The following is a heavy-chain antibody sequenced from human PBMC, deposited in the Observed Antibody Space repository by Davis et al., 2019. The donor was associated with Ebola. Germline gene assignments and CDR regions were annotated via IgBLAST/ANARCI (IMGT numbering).Heavy chain of an antibody. J-gene: IGHJ5*02. Sequence: MPSETLSLTCTVSGGSISSGGYYWSWIRQHPGKGPEWIGYIYYSGSTYYNPSLKSRVTISVDTSKNQFSLKLSSVTAADTAVYYCAREAEDSNWFDPWGQGTLVTVSS. CDR3: AREAEDSNWFDP. D-gene: IGHD2-15*01. CDR2: IYYSGST. V-gene: IGHV4-31*03. CDR1: GGSISSGGYY.